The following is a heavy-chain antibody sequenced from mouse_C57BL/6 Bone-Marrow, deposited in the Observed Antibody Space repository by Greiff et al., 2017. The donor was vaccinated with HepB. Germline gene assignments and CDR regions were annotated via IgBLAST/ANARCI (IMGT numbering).Heavy chain of an antibody. V-gene: IGHV1-69*01. J-gene: IGHJ3*01. CDR1: GYTFTSYW. CDR3: ARTGGTVFAY. Sequence: QVQLKQPGAELVMPGASVKLSCKASGYTFTSYWMHWVKQRPGQGLEWIGEIDPSDSYTNYNQKFKGKSTLTVDKSSSTAYMQLSSLTSEDSAVYYCARTGGTVFAYWGQGTLVTVSA. D-gene: IGHD1-1*01. CDR2: IDPSDSYT.